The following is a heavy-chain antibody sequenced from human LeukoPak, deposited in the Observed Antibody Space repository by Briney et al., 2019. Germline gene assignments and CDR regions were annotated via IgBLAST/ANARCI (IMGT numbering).Heavy chain of an antibody. CDR3: AATLGYCSSTSCYSAFDI. D-gene: IGHD2-2*01. V-gene: IGHV1-69*04. Sequence: ASVKVSCKASGGTFSSYAISWVRQAPGQGLEWMGRIIPILGIVNYAQKFQGRVTITADKSTSTAYMELSSLRSEDTAVYYCAATLGYCSSTSCYSAFDIWGQGTMVTVSS. J-gene: IGHJ3*02. CDR2: IIPILGIV. CDR1: GGTFSSYA.